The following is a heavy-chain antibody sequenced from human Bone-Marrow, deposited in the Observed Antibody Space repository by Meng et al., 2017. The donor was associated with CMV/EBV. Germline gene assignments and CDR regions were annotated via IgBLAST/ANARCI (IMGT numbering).Heavy chain of an antibody. CDR3: AKDETDVVVPSY. CDR1: GFTFSSYA. V-gene: IGHV3-23*01. CDR2: ISGSGGST. D-gene: IGHD2-2*01. Sequence: GESLKISCAASGFTFSSYAMSWVRQAPGKGLEWVSAISGSGGSTYYADSVKGRFTISRDNSKNTLYLQMNSLRAEDTAVYYCAKDETDVVVPSYWGQGTLVTFSS. J-gene: IGHJ4*02.